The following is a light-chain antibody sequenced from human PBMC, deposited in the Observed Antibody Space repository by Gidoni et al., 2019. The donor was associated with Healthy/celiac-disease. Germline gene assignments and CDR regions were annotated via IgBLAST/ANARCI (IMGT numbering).Light chain of an antibody. CDR3: QQYGSSPRYT. CDR2: GAS. J-gene: IGKJ2*01. Sequence: VLTQSPGTLSLSPAERATLACRASQSVSSSYLAWYQQKPGQAPRLLIYGASSRATGIPDRVSGSASGTDFTLTISRLEPEDCAVYYCQQYGSSPRYTFGQGTKLEIK. CDR1: QSVSSSY. V-gene: IGKV3-20*01.